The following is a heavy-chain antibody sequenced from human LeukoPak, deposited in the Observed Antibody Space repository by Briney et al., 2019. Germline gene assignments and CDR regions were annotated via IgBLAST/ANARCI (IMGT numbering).Heavy chain of an antibody. Sequence: ASVKVSCKASGYTFTGFYMHWVRQAPGQGLEWMGYIYPNSGATKYAQKFQGRVTLTRDTSISTAYMELSGLRSDDTAVYYCAIGPTGIAAADVPFQHWGQGTLVTVSS. D-gene: IGHD6-13*01. CDR2: IYPNSGAT. V-gene: IGHV1-2*02. CDR3: AIGPTGIAAADVPFQH. J-gene: IGHJ1*01. CDR1: GYTFTGFY.